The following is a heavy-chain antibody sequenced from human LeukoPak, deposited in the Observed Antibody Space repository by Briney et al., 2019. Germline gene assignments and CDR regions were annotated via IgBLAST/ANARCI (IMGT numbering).Heavy chain of an antibody. CDR3: ASLELGYNSGSSLDY. CDR2: FDPEDGET. D-gene: IGHD1-26*01. J-gene: IGHJ4*02. Sequence: ASVKVSCKVSGYTLTELSMHWVRQAPGKGLEWMGGFDPEDGETIYAQKFQGRVTMTEDTSTSTAYMELRSLRSDDTAVYYCASLELGYNSGSSLDYWGQGTLVTVSS. CDR1: GYTLTELS. V-gene: IGHV1-24*01.